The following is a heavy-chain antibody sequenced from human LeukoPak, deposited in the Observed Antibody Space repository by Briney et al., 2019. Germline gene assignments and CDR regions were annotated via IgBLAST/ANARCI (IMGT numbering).Heavy chain of an antibody. V-gene: IGHV4-39*01. CDR3: ASDTSTVVRFDY. D-gene: IGHD4-23*01. CDR2: IHYGGST. J-gene: IGHJ4*02. Sequence: PSETLSLTCTVSGGSISGSSYYWGWIRQPPGKGLEWLGSIHYGGSTYFNPSLKSRVTISVDTSKNQFSLKLSSVTAADTAVYYCASDTSTVVRFDYWGQGSLVTVSS. CDR1: GGSISGSSYY.